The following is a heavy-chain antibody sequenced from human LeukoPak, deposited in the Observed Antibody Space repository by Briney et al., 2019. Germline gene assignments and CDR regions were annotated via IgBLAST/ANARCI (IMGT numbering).Heavy chain of an antibody. J-gene: IGHJ3*02. CDR3: ARVVPPHAFDI. V-gene: IGHV4-59*01. D-gene: IGHD4-23*01. CDR1: GGSISSYY. CDR2: IYYSGST. Sequence: SETLSLTCTVSGGSISSYYWSWIRQPPGRGLEWIGYIYYSGSTNYNPSLKSRVTISVDTSKNQFSLKPSSVTAADTAVYYCARVVPPHAFDIWGQGTMVTVSS.